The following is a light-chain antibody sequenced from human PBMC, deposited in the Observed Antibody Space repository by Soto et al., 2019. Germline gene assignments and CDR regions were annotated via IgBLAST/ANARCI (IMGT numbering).Light chain of an antibody. J-gene: IGKJ1*01. CDR2: ASS. CDR1: QNINRN. Sequence: EIVMTQSPAILSVSTGERATLSCRASQNINRNLAWYQQKPGQTPRLLIYASSTRATDIPVRFSISGSGTEFTLTISGLQYEDCAIYHFQQYNDWPRTFGQGTTVEIK. V-gene: IGKV3-15*01. CDR3: QQYNDWPRT.